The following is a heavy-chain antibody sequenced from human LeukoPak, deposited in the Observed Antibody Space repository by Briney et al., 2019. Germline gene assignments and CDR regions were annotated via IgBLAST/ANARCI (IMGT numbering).Heavy chain of an antibody. Sequence: GASVTVSCKASGYTFTGYYMHWVRQAPGQGLEWMAWINPNSGGTNYAQKFQGRVTMTRDMSISTAYMELSRLRSDDTAVYYCARDRGYCSSTSCYHWFDPWGQGTLVTVSS. CDR2: INPNSGGT. V-gene: IGHV1-2*02. J-gene: IGHJ5*02. CDR1: GYTFTGYY. D-gene: IGHD2-2*01. CDR3: ARDRGYCSSTSCYHWFDP.